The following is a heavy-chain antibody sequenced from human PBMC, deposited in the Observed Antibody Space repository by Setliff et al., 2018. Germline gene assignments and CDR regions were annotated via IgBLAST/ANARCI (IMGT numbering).Heavy chain of an antibody. J-gene: IGHJ5*02. CDR1: GYTFSLSW. CDR3: AQKHQRASWAFDP. D-gene: IGHD2-2*01. Sequence: PGESLKISCKDSGYTFSLSWIGWVRQMPGKGLDWMGIIYAGNSQIKYGPSFKGQGTMSLDRSITTAYLQWDSLKASDTAIYYCAQKHQRASWAFDPWGRGTLVTVSS. CDR2: IYAGNSQI. V-gene: IGHV5-51*01.